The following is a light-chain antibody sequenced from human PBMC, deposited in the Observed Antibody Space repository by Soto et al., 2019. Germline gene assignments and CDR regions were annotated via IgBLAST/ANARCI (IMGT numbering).Light chain of an antibody. CDR1: QSISSC. Sequence: DIKVNQSPSTLSASQGDRVTIPCRASQSISSCLALYQQKPANARNLLIDKASSSESGVPSSFSASGSGTEFTLTISSLQHDDFSTYYCQQYNSYWTFGQGTKVDIK. J-gene: IGKJ1*01. CDR3: QQYNSYWT. V-gene: IGKV1-5*03. CDR2: KAS.